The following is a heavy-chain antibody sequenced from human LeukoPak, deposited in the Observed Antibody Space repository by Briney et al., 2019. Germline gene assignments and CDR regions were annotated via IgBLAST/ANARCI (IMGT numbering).Heavy chain of an antibody. CDR3: ARDPPQELVGAFDI. Sequence: PGGSLRLSCAASGFTFSSYSMNWVRQAPGKGLEWVAVISYDGSNKYYADSVKGRFTISRDNSKNTLYLQMNSLRAEDTAVYYCARDPPQELVGAFDIWGQGTMVTVSS. CDR2: ISYDGSNK. D-gene: IGHD2-8*02. J-gene: IGHJ3*02. CDR1: GFTFSSYS. V-gene: IGHV3-30*03.